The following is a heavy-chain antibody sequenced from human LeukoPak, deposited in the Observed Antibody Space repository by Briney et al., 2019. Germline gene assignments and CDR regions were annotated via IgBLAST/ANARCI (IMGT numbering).Heavy chain of an antibody. J-gene: IGHJ4*02. CDR2: ISAYNGNT. CDR1: GYTFTGYY. D-gene: IGHD4-17*01. Sequence: ASVKVSCKASGYTFTGYYMRWVRQAPGQGLEWMGWISAYNGNTNYAQKLQGRVTMTTDTSTSTAYMELRSLRSDDTAVYYCARDRADYGDYVAPDYWGQGTLVTVSS. CDR3: ARDRADYGDYVAPDY. V-gene: IGHV1-18*04.